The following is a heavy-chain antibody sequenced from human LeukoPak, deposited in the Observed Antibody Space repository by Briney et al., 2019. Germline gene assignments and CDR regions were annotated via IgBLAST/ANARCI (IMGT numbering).Heavy chain of an antibody. J-gene: IGHJ4*02. D-gene: IGHD2-21*02. CDR3: ARSLGMRLVVTAMDAFDY. CDR1: GGSISNSSYY. Sequence: PSETLSLTCTVSGGSISNSSYYWGWIRQPPGKGLEWIGSIYYSGSTYYNPSLKSRVTISVDTSKNQFSLKLSSVTAADTAVYYCARSLGMRLVVTAMDAFDYWGQGTPVTVSS. V-gene: IGHV4-39*01. CDR2: IYYSGST.